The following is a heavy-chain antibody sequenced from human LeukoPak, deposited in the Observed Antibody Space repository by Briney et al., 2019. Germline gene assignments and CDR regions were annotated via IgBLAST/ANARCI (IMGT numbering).Heavy chain of an antibody. CDR2: ISAYNGNT. D-gene: IGHD1-26*01. CDR1: GYTLTSYG. V-gene: IGHV1-18*01. Sequence: ASVKVSCKASGYTLTSYGISWVRQAPGQGLEWMGWISAYNGNTNYAQKLQGRVTMTTDTSTSTAYMELRSLRSDDTAVYYCARDFGPGWELYYFDYWGQGTLVTVSS. J-gene: IGHJ4*02. CDR3: ARDFGPGWELYYFDY.